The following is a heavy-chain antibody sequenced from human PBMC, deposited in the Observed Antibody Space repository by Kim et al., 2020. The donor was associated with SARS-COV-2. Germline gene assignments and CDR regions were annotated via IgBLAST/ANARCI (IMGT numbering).Heavy chain of an antibody. Sequence: SETLSLTCTVSGGSISSGGYYWSWIRQHPGKGLEWIGYIYYSGSAYYNPSLKSRVTISVDTSKNQFSLKLSSVTAADTAVYYCARDGCSSTSCYAPNWFDPWGQGTLVTVSS. CDR3: ARDGCSSTSCYAPNWFDP. CDR2: IYYSGSA. V-gene: IGHV4-31*03. D-gene: IGHD2-2*01. J-gene: IGHJ5*02. CDR1: GGSISSGGYY.